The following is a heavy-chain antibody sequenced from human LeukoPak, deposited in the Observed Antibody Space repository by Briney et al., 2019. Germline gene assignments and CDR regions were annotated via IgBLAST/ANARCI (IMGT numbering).Heavy chain of an antibody. D-gene: IGHD3-22*01. J-gene: IGHJ4*02. V-gene: IGHV3-23*01. Sequence: PGGSLSLSCAASGFTFSSAAMTWVRQAPGRGLEWVSTITGSRGDTYYADSVKGRFTISRDSSKNTLHLQINSLRVEDTAIYYCSKGPLLGSGYHPDCWCQGTLVIVSS. CDR2: ITGSRGDT. CDR1: GFTFSSAA. CDR3: SKGPLLGSGYHPDC.